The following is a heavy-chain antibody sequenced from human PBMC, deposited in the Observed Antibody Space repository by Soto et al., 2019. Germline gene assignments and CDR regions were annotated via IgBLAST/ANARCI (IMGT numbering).Heavy chain of an antibody. Sequence: EVQLLESGGGLVQPGGSLRLSCAASGFTFSSYAMSWVRQAPGKGLEWVSAISGRGGSTYYADSVKGRFTISRDNSTHTLYLQMNSRRAEDTAVYYCAKAPQLPPFYYYGMDVWGQGTTVTVAS. V-gene: IGHV3-23*01. CDR1: GFTFSSYA. CDR3: AKAPQLPPFYYYGMDV. D-gene: IGHD2-2*01. J-gene: IGHJ6*02. CDR2: ISGRGGST.